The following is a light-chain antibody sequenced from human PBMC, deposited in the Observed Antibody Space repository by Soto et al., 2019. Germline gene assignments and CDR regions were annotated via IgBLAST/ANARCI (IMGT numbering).Light chain of an antibody. CDR3: CSYAGSSTPVV. J-gene: IGLJ2*01. V-gene: IGLV2-23*02. Sequence: QSVLTQPASVSGSPGQSITISCTGTSSDVGSYNLVSWYQQHPGKAPKLMIYEVSKRPSGVSNRFSGSKSGNTASLTISGLQAEDVADYYCCSYAGSSTPVVFGGGTKVTVL. CDR2: EVS. CDR1: SSDVGSYNL.